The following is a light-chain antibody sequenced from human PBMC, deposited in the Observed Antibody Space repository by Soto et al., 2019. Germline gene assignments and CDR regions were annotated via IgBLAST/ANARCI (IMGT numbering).Light chain of an antibody. Sequence: EIGLTQSPCTLSLSPRERATLSCRASQSVSSSYLVCHQQKPGQAPRLLIYAASRRATGIPDSFSGSGSGTDFTLPISRREPEDFAVYYCQQYNNGPPVTFGQGTKVDIK. CDR3: QQYNNGPPVT. V-gene: IGKV3-20*01. CDR1: QSVSSSY. CDR2: AAS. J-gene: IGKJ1*01.